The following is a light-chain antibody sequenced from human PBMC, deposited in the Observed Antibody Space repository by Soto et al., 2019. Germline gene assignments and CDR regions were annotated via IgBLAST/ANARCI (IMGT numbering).Light chain of an antibody. CDR1: QGTTND. Sequence: AIQMNQSPSSLSASVGDRVTITCRAIQGTTNDLNWYQQKPGKAPKLLIFAASSLQKGVPSRFSGSGSGTDFTLTISSLQPEDSATYYCLQDYNYPRTFGQGTKLEI. CDR2: AAS. V-gene: IGKV1-6*01. J-gene: IGKJ2*01. CDR3: LQDYNYPRT.